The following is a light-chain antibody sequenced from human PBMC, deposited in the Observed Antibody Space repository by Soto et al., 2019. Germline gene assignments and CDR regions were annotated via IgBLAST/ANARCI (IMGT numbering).Light chain of an antibody. V-gene: IGKV1-33*01. CDR2: DAS. CDR3: QQYENLPT. J-gene: IGKJ5*01. CDR1: QNINNY. Sequence: DIQMTQSPSSLSASVGDRVTINFQASQNINNYLNWYQQKPGRAPKLLIYDASNFEAGVPSRFRGSGSGTDFTFTISRLQPEDIATYYCQQYENLPTFGQGTRLEIK.